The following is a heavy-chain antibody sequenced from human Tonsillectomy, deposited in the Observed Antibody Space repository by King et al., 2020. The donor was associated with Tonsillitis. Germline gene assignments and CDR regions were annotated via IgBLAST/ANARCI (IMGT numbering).Heavy chain of an antibody. J-gene: IGHJ4*02. CDR3: AKERNFRFFGVIAVAGDFDY. V-gene: IGHV3-23*04. Sequence: VQLVESGGGLVQPGGSLRLSCAASGFTFSSYAMSWVRQAPGKGLEWVSGISGNGGSTNYADSVKGRFTISRDNSKNTMYLQMNSLRADDTAVYYCAKERNFRFFGVIAVAGDFDYWGQGTQVTVSS. CDR1: GFTFSSYA. CDR2: ISGNGGST. D-gene: IGHD6-19*01.